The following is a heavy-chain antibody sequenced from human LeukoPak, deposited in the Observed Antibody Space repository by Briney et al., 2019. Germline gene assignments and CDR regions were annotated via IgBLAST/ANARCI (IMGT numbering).Heavy chain of an antibody. CDR1: GFTFNNYV. Sequence: PGGSLRLSCVASGFTFNNYVMSWVRQAPGKGLEWVSAISASGGTTYSADSVKGRFTISRDNSKNTLYLQMNSLRAEDTAVYYCAKEGVAFLNWFDPWGQGTLVTVSS. D-gene: IGHD5-12*01. J-gene: IGHJ5*02. CDR2: ISASGGTT. V-gene: IGHV3-23*01. CDR3: AKEGVAFLNWFDP.